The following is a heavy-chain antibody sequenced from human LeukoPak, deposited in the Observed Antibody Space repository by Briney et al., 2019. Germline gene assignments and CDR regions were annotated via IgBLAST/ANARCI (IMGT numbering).Heavy chain of an antibody. CDR2: IYYSGST. Sequence: SETLSLTCTVSGGSISGYYWNWIRQPPGKGLEWIGYIYYSGSTNYNPSLKSRVTMSVDTSKNQFSLKLSSVTAADTAVYYCARAGYDYGDYFAFDYWGQGTLVTVSS. CDR1: GGSISGYY. J-gene: IGHJ4*02. D-gene: IGHD4-17*01. V-gene: IGHV4-59*12. CDR3: ARAGYDYGDYFAFDY.